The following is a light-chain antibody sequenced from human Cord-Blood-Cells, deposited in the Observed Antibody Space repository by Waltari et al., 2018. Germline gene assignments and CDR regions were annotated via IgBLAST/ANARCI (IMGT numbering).Light chain of an antibody. CDR2: AAS. J-gene: IGKJ3*01. CDR1: QSISSY. Sequence: DIQMTQSPSSLSASVGDRVTITCRASQSISSYLNWYQQKPGKAPKLLIYAASSLQSRVPSRFSGSGSGTDFTLTISSLQPEDFATYYCQQSYSTLFPFGPGTKVDIK. V-gene: IGKV1-39*01. CDR3: QQSYSTLFP.